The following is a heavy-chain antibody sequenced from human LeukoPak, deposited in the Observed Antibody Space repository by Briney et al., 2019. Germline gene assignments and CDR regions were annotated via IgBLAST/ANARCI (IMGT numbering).Heavy chain of an antibody. V-gene: IGHV1-24*01. CDR3: GYSSSSYYYGMDV. CDR1: GYTLTELS. CDR2: FDPEDGET. J-gene: IGHJ6*02. D-gene: IGHD6-13*01. Sequence: ASVKISCKVSGYTLTELSMHWVRQAPGKGLEWMGGFDPEDGETIYAQKFQGRVTMTEDTSTDTAYMELSSLRSEDAAVYYCGYSSSSYYYGMDVWGQGTTVTVSS.